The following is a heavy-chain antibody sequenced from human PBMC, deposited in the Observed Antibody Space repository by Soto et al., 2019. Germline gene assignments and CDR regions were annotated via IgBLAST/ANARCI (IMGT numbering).Heavy chain of an antibody. CDR3: ARGITMVRGVAFVYYFDY. CDR2: IIWNGGST. J-gene: IGHJ4*02. CDR1: GFTFSTFD. V-gene: IGHV3-20*04. Sequence: TGGSLRLSCAASGFTFSTFDMNWVRQAPGKGLEWVSGIIWNGGSTGYADSVKGRFIISRDNAKNSLYLQMNSLRAEDTALYYCARGITMVRGVAFVYYFDYWGQGTLVTVSS. D-gene: IGHD3-10*01.